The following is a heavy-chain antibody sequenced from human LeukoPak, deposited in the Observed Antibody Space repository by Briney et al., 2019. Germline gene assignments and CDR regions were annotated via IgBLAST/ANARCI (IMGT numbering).Heavy chain of an antibody. J-gene: IGHJ4*02. D-gene: IGHD3-10*01. Sequence: SETLSLTCAVSGGSISSGGYSWSWIRQPPGKGLEWIGYIYYSGSVNYNPSLKSRVTISVDTSKRQFSLKLSSVTAADTAVYYCARGYYYFDYWGQGALVTVSS. V-gene: IGHV4-61*08. CDR3: ARGYYYFDY. CDR2: IYYSGSV. CDR1: GGSISSGGYS.